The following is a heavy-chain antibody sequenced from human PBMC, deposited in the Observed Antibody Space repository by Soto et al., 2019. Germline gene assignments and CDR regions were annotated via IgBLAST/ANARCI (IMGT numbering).Heavy chain of an antibody. Sequence: SETLSLTCTVSGGSISSGGYYWSWIRQHPGKGLEWIGYIYYSGSTYYNPSLKNRVTISVDTSKNQFSLKLSSVTAADTAVYYCASYRTTVTTEGDYFDYWGQGTLVTVSS. J-gene: IGHJ4*02. CDR2: IYYSGST. CDR3: ASYRTTVTTEGDYFDY. CDR1: GGSISSGGYY. V-gene: IGHV4-31*03. D-gene: IGHD4-17*01.